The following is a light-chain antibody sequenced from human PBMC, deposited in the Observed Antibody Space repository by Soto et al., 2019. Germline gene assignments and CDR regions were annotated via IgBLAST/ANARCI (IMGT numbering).Light chain of an antibody. CDR2: AAS. CDR1: QSISSY. CDR3: QQSYSTPPLT. V-gene: IGKV1-39*01. Sequence: DIQMTQSPSSLSASVGDRVTITCRASQSISSYLNWYQQKPGKAPKLLIYAASSLQSEVPSSFSGSGSGTDFTLTISSLQPEDFATYYCQQSYSTPPLTFGGGTKVEIK. J-gene: IGKJ4*01.